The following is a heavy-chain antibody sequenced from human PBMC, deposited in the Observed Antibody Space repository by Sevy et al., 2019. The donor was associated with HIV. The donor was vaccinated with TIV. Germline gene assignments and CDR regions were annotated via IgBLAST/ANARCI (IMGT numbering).Heavy chain of an antibody. CDR2: IWYDGSNK. CDR1: GFTFSRYG. V-gene: IGHV3-33*03. D-gene: IGHD5-18*01. Sequence: GGSLRLSCAASGFTFSRYGMHWVRQAPGRGLEWVAVIWYDGSNKYYADSVKGRFTVSRDNSKNTVYLQLNSLRAEDTAIYNCGGVQWLRGPAIDYGGREPWSPSPQ. CDR3: GGVQWLRGPAIDY. J-gene: IGHJ4*02.